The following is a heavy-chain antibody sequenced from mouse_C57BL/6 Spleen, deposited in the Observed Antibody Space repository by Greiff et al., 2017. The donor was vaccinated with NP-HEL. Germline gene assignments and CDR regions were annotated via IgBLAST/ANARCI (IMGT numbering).Heavy chain of an antibody. CDR2: ISDGGSYT. CDR3: ATYYSNYGAMDY. D-gene: IGHD2-5*01. V-gene: IGHV5-4*01. J-gene: IGHJ4*01. CDR1: GFTFSSYA. Sequence: EVQVVESGGGLVKPGGSLKLSCAASGFTFSSYAMSWVRQTPEKRLEWVATISDGGSYTYYPDNVKGRFTISRDNAKNNLYLQMSHLKSEDTAMYYCATYYSNYGAMDYWGQGTSVTVSS.